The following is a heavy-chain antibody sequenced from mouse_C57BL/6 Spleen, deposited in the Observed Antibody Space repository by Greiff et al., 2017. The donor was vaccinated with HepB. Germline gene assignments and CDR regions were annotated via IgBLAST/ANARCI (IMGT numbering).Heavy chain of an antibody. CDR2: IYPGDGDT. V-gene: IGHV1-80*01. Sequence: VKLMESGAELVKPGASVKISCKASGYAFSSYWMNWVKQRPGKGLEWIGQIYPGDGDTNYNGKFKGKATLTADKSSSTAYMQLSSLTSEDSAVYFCARERDGNYLAYWGQGTLVTVSA. CDR3: ARERDGNYLAY. D-gene: IGHD2-1*01. J-gene: IGHJ3*01. CDR1: GYAFSSYW.